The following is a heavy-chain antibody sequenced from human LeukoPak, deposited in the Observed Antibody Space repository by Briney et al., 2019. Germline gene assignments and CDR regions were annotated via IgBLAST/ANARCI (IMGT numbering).Heavy chain of an antibody. CDR1: VYFFIYYY. J-gene: IGHJ4*01. CDR3: ARDVHDYGGNSGFDY. Sequence: ASVTVPFTSSVYFFIYYYMHGVRQAPGQGREGVGGINPSSGDANYPQKFQGRVPMTSHTSISTAYLELNRLRADDTAIYFCARDVHDYGGNSGFDYWGQGGLVTVSS. D-gene: IGHD4-23*01. CDR2: INPSSGDA. V-gene: IGHV1-2*02.